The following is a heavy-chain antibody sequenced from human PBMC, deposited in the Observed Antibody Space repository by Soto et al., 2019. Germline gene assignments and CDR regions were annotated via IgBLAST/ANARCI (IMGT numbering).Heavy chain of an antibody. Sequence: QVQLVQSGAEVKKPGASVKVSCKASGYTFTSYYMHWVRQAPGQGLEWMGIINPSGGSTSYAQKFQGRVTMTRDTSTSTVYMELSSLRSEDTAVYYCARDSRVRFLEWPQGYWGQGTLVTVSS. J-gene: IGHJ4*02. CDR1: GYTFTSYY. CDR2: INPSGGST. D-gene: IGHD3-3*01. V-gene: IGHV1-46*01. CDR3: ARDSRVRFLEWPQGY.